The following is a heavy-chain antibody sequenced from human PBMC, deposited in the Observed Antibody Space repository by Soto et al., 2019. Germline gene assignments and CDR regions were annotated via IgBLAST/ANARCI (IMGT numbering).Heavy chain of an antibody. D-gene: IGHD2-21*02. CDR3: AKGEPYCGGDCWDDAFDI. Sequence: GGSLRLSCAASGFTFSSYAMSWVRQAPGKGLEWVSAISGSGGSTYYADSVKGRFTISRDNSKNTLYLQMNSLRAEDTAVYYCAKGEPYCGGDCWDDAFDIWGQGTMVTVSS. V-gene: IGHV3-23*01. J-gene: IGHJ3*02. CDR2: ISGSGGST. CDR1: GFTFSSYA.